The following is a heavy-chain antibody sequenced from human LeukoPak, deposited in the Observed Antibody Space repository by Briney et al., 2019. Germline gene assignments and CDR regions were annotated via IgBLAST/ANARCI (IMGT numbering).Heavy chain of an antibody. CDR3: ARGGLVRGVKITMIVVVTDY. D-gene: IGHD3-22*01. CDR2: ISPNSGGT. V-gene: IGHV1-2*02. J-gene: IGHJ4*02. CDR1: GYTFTSYY. Sequence: ASVKVSCKASGYTFTSYYMHWVRQAPGQGLEWMGWISPNSGGTNYAQKFQGRVTMTRDTSISTAYMELSRLRSDDTAVYYCARGGLVRGVKITMIVVVTDYWGQGTLVTVSS.